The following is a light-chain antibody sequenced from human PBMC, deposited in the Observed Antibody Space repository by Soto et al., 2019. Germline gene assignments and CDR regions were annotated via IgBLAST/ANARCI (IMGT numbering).Light chain of an antibody. CDR1: QSVSSN. V-gene: IGKV3D-15*02. Sequence: EIGMTQSPATLSVSQGERATLSCRASQSVSSNFAWYQQKPGQAPRLLIYDASTRATGIPDRFSGSGSGTDFSLTIRGLKPEDFAVYYCQQYRMSPNTFGQGTRLEIK. J-gene: IGKJ5*01. CDR3: QQYRMSPNT. CDR2: DAS.